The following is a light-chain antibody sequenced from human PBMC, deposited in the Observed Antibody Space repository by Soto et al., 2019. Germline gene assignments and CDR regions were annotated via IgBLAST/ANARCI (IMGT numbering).Light chain of an antibody. J-gene: IGKJ4*01. V-gene: IGKV3-20*01. Sequence: IGLTQSRGTLSLSPGERATHTCRASQSVYSDFLAWYQQKPGQAPRLLIYSASSRATGIPDRFSGSGSGTDFTLTISRLEPEDFAVYYCQQYGSSPLTFGGGTKVEIK. CDR2: SAS. CDR3: QQYGSSPLT. CDR1: QSVYSDF.